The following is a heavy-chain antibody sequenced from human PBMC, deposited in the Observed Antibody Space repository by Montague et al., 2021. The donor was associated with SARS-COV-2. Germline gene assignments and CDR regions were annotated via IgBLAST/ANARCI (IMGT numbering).Heavy chain of an antibody. J-gene: IGHJ5*02. Sequence: SFSSYEMNWVRQPPGKGLEWIGSIYYSGGTYYNPSLKSRVTISVDTSKNQFSLKLSSVTAADTAVYYCARGLDPWGQGTLVTVSS. CDR3: ARGLDP. CDR2: IYYSGGT. CDR1: SFSSYE. V-gene: IGHV4-39*01.